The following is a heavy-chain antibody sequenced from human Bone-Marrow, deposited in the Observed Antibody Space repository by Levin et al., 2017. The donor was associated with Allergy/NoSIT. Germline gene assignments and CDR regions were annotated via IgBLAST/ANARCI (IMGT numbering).Heavy chain of an antibody. Sequence: GGSLRLSCAASGFTFSSYGMHWVRQAPGKGLEWVAVISYDGSNKYYADSVKGRFTISRDNSKNTLYLQMNSLRAEDTAVYYCAKDSTEYSGYEAAYYFDYWGQGTLVTVSS. J-gene: IGHJ4*02. CDR2: ISYDGSNK. CDR3: AKDSTEYSGYEAAYYFDY. CDR1: GFTFSSYG. V-gene: IGHV3-30*18. D-gene: IGHD5-12*01.